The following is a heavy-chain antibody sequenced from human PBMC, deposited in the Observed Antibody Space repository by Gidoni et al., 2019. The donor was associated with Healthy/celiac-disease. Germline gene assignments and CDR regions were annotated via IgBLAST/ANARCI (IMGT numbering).Heavy chain of an antibody. D-gene: IGHD3-3*01. J-gene: IGHJ6*02. CDR1: GFTFSDYY. V-gene: IGHV3-11*01. Sequence: QVQLVESGGGLVNPGGSLRLSCAASGFTFSDYYMSWIRQAPGKGLEWVSYISSSGSTRYYADSVKGRFTISRDNAKNSLYLQMNSLRAEDTAVYYCARVVTIFGVASYGMDVWGQGTTVTVSS. CDR3: ARVVTIFGVASYGMDV. CDR2: ISSSGSTR.